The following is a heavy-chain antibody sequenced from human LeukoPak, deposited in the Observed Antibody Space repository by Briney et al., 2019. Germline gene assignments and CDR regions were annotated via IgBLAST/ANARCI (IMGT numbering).Heavy chain of an antibody. D-gene: IGHD5-12*01. CDR2: ISYDGSNK. J-gene: IGHJ5*02. CDR3: AKSPTPYSGYPDSTGSDP. Sequence: PGRSLRLSCAASGFTFSSYGMHWVRQAPGKGLEWVAVISYDGSNKYYADSVKGRFTISRDNSKNTLYLQMNSLRAEDTAVYYCAKSPTPYSGYPDSTGSDPWGQGTLVTVSS. CDR1: GFTFSSYG. V-gene: IGHV3-30*18.